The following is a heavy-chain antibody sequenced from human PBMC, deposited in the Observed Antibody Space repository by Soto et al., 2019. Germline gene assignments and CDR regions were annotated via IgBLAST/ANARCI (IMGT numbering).Heavy chain of an antibody. V-gene: IGHV3-74*01. D-gene: IGHD6-19*01. Sequence: EVQLVESGGGLVQPGGSLRLSCAASGFTFSSYWMYWVRQAPGKGLVWVSRTNSDGSDTSYADSVKGRFTISRDNAKNTLYLQMTSLRAEDTAVYYCARDRGGSLFDYWGQGTLVTVSS. CDR3: ARDRGGSLFDY. CDR2: TNSDGSDT. J-gene: IGHJ4*02. CDR1: GFTFSSYW.